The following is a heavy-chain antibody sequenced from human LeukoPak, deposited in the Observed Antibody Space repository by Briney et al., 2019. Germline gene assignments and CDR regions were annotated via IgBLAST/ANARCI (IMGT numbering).Heavy chain of an antibody. CDR2: IYSGGST. CDR3: ASAKTPNPHNYYDSSGYYYPGY. J-gene: IGHJ4*02. D-gene: IGHD3-22*01. V-gene: IGHV3-66*02. CDR1: GFTVSSNY. Sequence: GGSLRLSCAASGFTVSSNYMSWVRQAPGKGLEWVSVIYSGGSTYYADSVKGRFTISKDNPKNTQYLQMNSLRAEDTAVYYCASAKTPNPHNYYDSSGYYYPGYWGQGTLVTVSS.